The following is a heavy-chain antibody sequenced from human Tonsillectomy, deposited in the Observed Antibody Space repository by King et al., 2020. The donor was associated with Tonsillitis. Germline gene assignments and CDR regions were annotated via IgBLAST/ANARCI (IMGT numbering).Heavy chain of an antibody. CDR2: IYYSGST. CDR3: ARGLLEWSAPLDY. J-gene: IGHJ4*02. Sequence: QLQESGPGLVKPSQTLSLTCTVSGVSISSGGYYWSWIRQHPGKGLEWIGYIYYSGSTYYNPSLKSRVTISVDTSKNQFSLKLSSVTAADTAVYYCARGLLEWSAPLDYWGQGTLVTVSS. CDR1: GVSISSGGYY. V-gene: IGHV4-31*03. D-gene: IGHD3-3*01.